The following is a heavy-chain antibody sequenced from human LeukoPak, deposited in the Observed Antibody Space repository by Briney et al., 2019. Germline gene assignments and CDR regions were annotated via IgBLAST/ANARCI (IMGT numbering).Heavy chain of an antibody. CDR3: ATGYDFGFDP. J-gene: IGHJ5*02. V-gene: IGHV3-23*01. CDR1: GFTFSSYA. D-gene: IGHD5-12*01. CDR2: ISGSGGST. Sequence: GGSLRLSCAASGFTFSSYAMSWVRQAPGKGLEWVSGISGSGGSTYYADSVKGRFTISRDNSKNTLHLQMNSLRAEDTAVYYCATGYDFGFDPWGQGTLVTVSS.